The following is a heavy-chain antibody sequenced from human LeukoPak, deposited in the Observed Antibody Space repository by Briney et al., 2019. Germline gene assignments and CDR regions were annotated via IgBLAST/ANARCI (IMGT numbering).Heavy chain of an antibody. J-gene: IGHJ4*02. V-gene: IGHV4-59*12. CDR3: ARLAYYYDSSAYLADY. Sequence: SETLSLTCTVSGGSISSYYWSWIRQPPGKGLEWIGYIYYSGSTNYNPSLKSRVTISVDTSKNQFSLKLSSVTAADTAVYYCARLAYYYDSSAYLADYWGQGTLVTVSS. CDR2: IYYSGST. CDR1: GGSISSYY. D-gene: IGHD3-22*01.